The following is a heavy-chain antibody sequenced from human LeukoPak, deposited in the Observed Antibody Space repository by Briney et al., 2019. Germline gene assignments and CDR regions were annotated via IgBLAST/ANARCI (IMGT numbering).Heavy chain of an antibody. Sequence: SVKVSCKASGGTFISYAISWVRQAPGQGLEWMGGIIPIFGTANYAQKFQGRVTITADESTSTAYMELSSLRSEDTAVYYCAGFVEMATISDQLDYWGQGTLVTVSS. CDR2: IIPIFGTA. V-gene: IGHV1-69*13. CDR1: GGTFISYA. J-gene: IGHJ4*02. D-gene: IGHD5-24*01. CDR3: AGFVEMATISDQLDY.